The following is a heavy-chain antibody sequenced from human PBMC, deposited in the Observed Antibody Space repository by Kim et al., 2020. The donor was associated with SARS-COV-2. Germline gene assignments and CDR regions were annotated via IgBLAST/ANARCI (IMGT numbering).Heavy chain of an antibody. CDR3: TTDRGGSGSFKPRKRAEGSSI. Sequence: GGSLRLSCAASGFTFSNAWMSWVRQAPGKGLEWVGRIKSKTDGGTTDYAAPVKGRFTISRDDSKNTLYLQMNSLKTEDTAVYYCTTDRGGSGSFKPRKRAEGSSISGQGTMVTVSS. CDR1: GFTFSNAW. CDR2: IKSKTDGGTT. J-gene: IGHJ3*02. D-gene: IGHD3-10*01. V-gene: IGHV3-15*01.